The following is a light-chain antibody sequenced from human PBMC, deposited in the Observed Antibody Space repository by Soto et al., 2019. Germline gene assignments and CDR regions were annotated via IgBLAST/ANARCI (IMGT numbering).Light chain of an antibody. Sequence: QSVLTQPPSVSGTPGQRVTISCSGSSSNIGSNYVYWYQQLPGTAPKLLIYRNNQRPSGVPDRFSGSKSGTSASLAISGLRSEDEADYYCAVWDDSLSGFYVFGTGTKLTVL. V-gene: IGLV1-47*01. CDR1: SSNIGSNY. J-gene: IGLJ1*01. CDR2: RNN. CDR3: AVWDDSLSGFYV.